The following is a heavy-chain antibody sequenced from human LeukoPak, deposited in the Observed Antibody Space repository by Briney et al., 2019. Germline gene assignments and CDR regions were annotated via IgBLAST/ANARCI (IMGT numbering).Heavy chain of an antibody. CDR3: ARTGASYYYYYMDV. CDR1: GGTFSSYA. J-gene: IGHJ6*03. Sequence: SVKVSCKASGGTFSSYAISWVRQAPGQGLEWMGGIIPIFGTANYAQKFQGRVTITADGSTSPAYMALSSLRSEDTAVYYCARTGASYYYYYMDVWGKGTTVTVSS. V-gene: IGHV1-69*13. CDR2: IIPIFGTA. D-gene: IGHD3-10*01.